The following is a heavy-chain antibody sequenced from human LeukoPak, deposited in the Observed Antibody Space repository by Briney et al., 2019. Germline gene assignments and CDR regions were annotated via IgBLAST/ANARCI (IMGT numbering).Heavy chain of an antibody. CDR1: GYTFSGYY. Sequence: EASVKVSCKASGYTFSGYYIHWVRQAPGQGLEWMGWIIPNSGATNYAQNFQGRVTMTRDTSISTAYMELSRLRSDDTAVYYCARGGYGVVVTAAWGFDPWGQGTLVTVSS. CDR2: IIPNSGAT. V-gene: IGHV1-2*02. CDR3: ARGGYGVVVTAAWGFDP. D-gene: IGHD2-21*02. J-gene: IGHJ5*02.